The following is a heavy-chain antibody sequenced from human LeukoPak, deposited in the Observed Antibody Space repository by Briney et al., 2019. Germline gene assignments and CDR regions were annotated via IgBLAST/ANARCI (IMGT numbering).Heavy chain of an antibody. CDR1: GGSVTSGIYH. CDR2: VYFDGGT. Sequence: SETLSLTCSVSGGSVTSGIYHWGWIRQPPGKGLEWIRSVYFDGGTHYNPSLQSRVTISVDTSKNQFSLRLSSVTAADTALYYCARDHYYDGRGRFDPWGQGTLVTVSS. CDR3: ARDHYYDGRGRFDP. D-gene: IGHD3-16*01. V-gene: IGHV4-39*07. J-gene: IGHJ5*02.